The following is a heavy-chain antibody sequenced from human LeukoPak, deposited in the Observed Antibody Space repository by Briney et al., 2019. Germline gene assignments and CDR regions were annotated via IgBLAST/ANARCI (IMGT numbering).Heavy chain of an antibody. D-gene: IGHD5-18*01. CDR1: GFTFSSYG. CDR2: IWYDGSKK. CDR3: ARGKVDTAMVFDY. Sequence: GGALRLSCAASGFTFSSYGMHWVRQAPGKGVGGGAVIWYDGSKKYYADSVKGRFTISRDNSKNTLYLQMNSLRAEDTAVYYCARGKVDTAMVFDYWGQGPLVTVSS. J-gene: IGHJ4*02. V-gene: IGHV3-33*01.